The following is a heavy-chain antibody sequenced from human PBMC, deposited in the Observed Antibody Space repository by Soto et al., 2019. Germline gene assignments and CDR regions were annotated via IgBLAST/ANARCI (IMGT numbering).Heavy chain of an antibody. CDR1: EISFGDQY. V-gene: IGHV3-72*01. CDR2: TRNRVTSFST. D-gene: IGHD4-17*01. J-gene: IGHJ4*02. CDR3: SLGDTSAKSPDY. Sequence: VEVEESGGALVLPGGSLRLSCVVSAVSEISFGDQYMDWVRQAPGKWLEWVGSTRNRVTSFSTAYAASVQGRFTISRDDSKNTVYLQMNSLKTEDTAVYYCSLGDTSAKSPDYWCQGTLVTVS.